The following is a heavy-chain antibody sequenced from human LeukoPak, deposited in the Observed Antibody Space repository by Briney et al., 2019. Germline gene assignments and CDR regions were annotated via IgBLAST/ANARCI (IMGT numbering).Heavy chain of an antibody. V-gene: IGHV3-23*01. D-gene: IGHD2-2*01. CDR2: ISGSGGST. CDR1: GFTFSSYA. J-gene: IGHJ4*02. Sequence: PGGSLRLSCVASGFTFSSYAMSWVRQAPGKGLEWVSAISGSGGSTYYADSVKGRFTISRDNSKNTLYLQMNSLRAEDTAVYYCAKMGYCSSTSCYDFDYWGQGTLVAVSS. CDR3: AKMGYCSSTSCYDFDY.